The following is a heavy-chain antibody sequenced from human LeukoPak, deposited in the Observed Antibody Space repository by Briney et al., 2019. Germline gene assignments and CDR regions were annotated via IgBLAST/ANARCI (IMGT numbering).Heavy chain of an antibody. Sequence: EGSLRLSCAASGFTFSSYAMSWVRQAPGKGLEWVSGISGSGGSTYYADSVKGRFTISRDNSKDTLYLQMNSLRVEDTAVYYCAKSRIAVADDDAFDIWGQGTMVTVSS. V-gene: IGHV3-23*01. D-gene: IGHD6-19*01. CDR1: GFTFSSYA. CDR2: ISGSGGST. J-gene: IGHJ3*02. CDR3: AKSRIAVADDDAFDI.